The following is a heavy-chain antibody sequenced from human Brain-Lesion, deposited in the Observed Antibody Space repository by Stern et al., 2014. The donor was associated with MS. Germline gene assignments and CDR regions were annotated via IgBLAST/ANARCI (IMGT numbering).Heavy chain of an antibody. D-gene: IGHD6-6*01. CDR3: ARRGDSSSSGFDY. CDR2: IGPGDSNT. J-gene: IGHJ4*02. Sequence: EDQLVESGAEVKKPGGSLKISCKGSGYRFTSNWIGWVRQMPGKGLEWMGIIGPGDSNTRYTPSFQGQVPISADKSISTAYLQWSSLRASDTAMYYCARRGDSSSSGFDYWGQGTLVIVSS. V-gene: IGHV5-51*01. CDR1: GYRFTSNW.